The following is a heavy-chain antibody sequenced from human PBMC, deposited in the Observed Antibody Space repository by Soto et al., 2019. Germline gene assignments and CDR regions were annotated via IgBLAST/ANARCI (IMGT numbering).Heavy chain of an antibody. CDR1: GVTFSSYW. D-gene: IGHD3-10*01. Sequence: EVQLVESGGGLVQPGGSLRLSCVDSGVTFSSYWMSWVRQAPVKGQEWVGNIKQDGSEENYVDSVKGRFTISRDNAKNSMYLQMNSLRAEDTAVYYCARIASSGRGWDVWGQGTTAVVSS. CDR3: ARIASSGRGWDV. V-gene: IGHV3-7*01. J-gene: IGHJ6*02. CDR2: IKQDGSEE.